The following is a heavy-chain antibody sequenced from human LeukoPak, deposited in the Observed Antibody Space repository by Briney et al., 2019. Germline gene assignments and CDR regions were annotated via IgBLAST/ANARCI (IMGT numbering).Heavy chain of an antibody. D-gene: IGHD2-15*01. V-gene: IGHV4-38-2*01. CDR3: ASHCSGGSCDVGYNWFDP. J-gene: IGHJ5*02. Sequence: PSETLSLTCALSGYSISSGYYWGWIRQPPGKGLEWIGSIYNSGSTHYNPSLKSRVTISVDRSKNQFSLKLSSVTAADTAVYYCASHCSGGSCDVGYNWFDPWGQGTLVTVSS. CDR1: GYSISSGYY. CDR2: IYNSGST.